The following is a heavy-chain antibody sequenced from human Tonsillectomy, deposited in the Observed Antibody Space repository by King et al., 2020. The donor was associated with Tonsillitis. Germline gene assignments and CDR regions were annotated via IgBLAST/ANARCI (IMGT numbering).Heavy chain of an antibody. CDR3: AKGSRNYYDFWSGYPDY. CDR1: GFTFSSYG. Sequence: VQLVQSGGGGVQPGRSLRLSCAASGFTFSSYGMHWVRQAPGKGLEWGAVISYDGSNKYYADSVKGRFTISRDNSKNTRYLQMNSLRAEDTAVYYCAKGSRNYYDFWSGYPDYWGQGTLVTVSS. V-gene: IGHV3-30*18. J-gene: IGHJ4*02. D-gene: IGHD3-3*01. CDR2: ISYDGSNK.